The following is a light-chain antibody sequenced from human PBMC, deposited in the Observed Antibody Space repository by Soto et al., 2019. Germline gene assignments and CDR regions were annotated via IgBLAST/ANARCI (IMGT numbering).Light chain of an antibody. CDR3: QQFNSYPL. CDR2: DAS. J-gene: IGKJ4*01. CDR1: QGISSA. Sequence: AVRLTQSPSSLSASVGDRVTITCRASQGISSALAWYQQKPGKAPKLLLYDASSLESGVPSRFSGSGSGTDFTLTISSLQPEDFATYYCQQFNSYPLFGGGTKVEIK. V-gene: IGKV1-13*02.